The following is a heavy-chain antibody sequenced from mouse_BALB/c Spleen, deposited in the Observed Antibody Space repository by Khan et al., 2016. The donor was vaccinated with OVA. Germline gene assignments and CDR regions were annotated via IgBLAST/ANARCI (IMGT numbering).Heavy chain of an antibody. D-gene: IGHD1-1*01. J-gene: IGHJ2*01. CDR2: ISGDSNTI. CDR1: GFTFNSYG. Sequence: EVQRTEDGGGLVQPGGSRKLSCAASGFTFNSYGMHWVRQAPEKGLEWVAYISGDSNTIYYADTVKGRFTISRDNPKNTLFLQMTSLLSEDTAMSSFATSSFYGVSFDSLRPGPPLTVS. V-gene: IGHV5-17*02. CDR3: ATSSFYGVSFDS.